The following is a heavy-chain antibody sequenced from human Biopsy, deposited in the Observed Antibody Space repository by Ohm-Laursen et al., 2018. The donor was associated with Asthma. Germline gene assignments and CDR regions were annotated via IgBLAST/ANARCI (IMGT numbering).Heavy chain of an antibody. CDR3: ARAVSSSSYWYFDL. J-gene: IGHJ2*01. V-gene: IGHV4-39*02. CDR1: GDAMSTSGSY. D-gene: IGHD6-6*01. CDR2: IYYSGRT. Sequence: TLSLTCIVSGDAMSTSGSYWGWIRHSPGKGLEWIGSIYYSGRTYYNPSLESRVTISADTSKNHFSLKVTSVTAADTAVYYCARAVSSSSYWYFDLWGRGDLVTVSS.